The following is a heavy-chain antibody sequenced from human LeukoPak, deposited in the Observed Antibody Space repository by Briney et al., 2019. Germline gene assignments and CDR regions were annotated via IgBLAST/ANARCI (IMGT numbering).Heavy chain of an antibody. Sequence: GGSLRLSCAVSGLTFTNAWMSWVRQAPGKGLEWVGRIKSKTDGGATDNAAPVKGRSTISRDDSKNTLYLQMNTLKTEDTAVYYCTKLDWNDPTASFDYWGQGTLVTVSS. J-gene: IGHJ4*02. D-gene: IGHD1-1*01. CDR2: IKSKTDGGAT. CDR1: GLTFTNAW. CDR3: TKLDWNDPTASFDY. V-gene: IGHV3-15*01.